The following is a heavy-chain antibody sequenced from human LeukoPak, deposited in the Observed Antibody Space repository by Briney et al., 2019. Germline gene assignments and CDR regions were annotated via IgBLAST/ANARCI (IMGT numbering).Heavy chain of an antibody. J-gene: IGHJ4*02. CDR2: ISGSGSGGST. CDR1: GFIFSSYA. Sequence: GGSLRLSCAASGFIFSSYAMSWVRQAPGKGLEWVSSISGSGSGGSTYYADSVKGRFTISRDNSKSTLYLQMNSLRAEDTAVYYCAKSGYNRFDYWGQGTLVTVSS. D-gene: IGHD5-24*01. V-gene: IGHV3-23*01. CDR3: AKSGYNRFDY.